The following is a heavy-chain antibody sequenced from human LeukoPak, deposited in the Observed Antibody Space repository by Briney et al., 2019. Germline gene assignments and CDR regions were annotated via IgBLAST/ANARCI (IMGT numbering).Heavy chain of an antibody. CDR3: AKDGVMRKDPYYGTRGFYYYYYYMDV. CDR1: GFTLSSYG. J-gene: IGHJ6*03. V-gene: IGHV3-30*18. D-gene: IGHD3-22*01. Sequence: GSLRLSCAASGFTLSSYGMHWVRQAPGKGLEWVAVISYDGSNKYYADSVKGRFTISRDNSKNTLYLQMNSLRAEDTAVYYCAKDGVMRKDPYYGTRGFYYYYYYMDVWGKGTTVTVSS. CDR2: ISYDGSNK.